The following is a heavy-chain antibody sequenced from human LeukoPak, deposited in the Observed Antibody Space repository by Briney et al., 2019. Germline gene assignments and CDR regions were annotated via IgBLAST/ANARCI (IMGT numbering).Heavy chain of an antibody. CDR3: ARDYYDSSGHRFDY. CDR2: INTNNGGT. CDR1: GYTFTAYH. Sequence: GASVKVSCKASGYTFTAYHIHWVRQAPGQGLEWMGWINTNNGGTNYAQKLQGSVTMTRDTSISTAYMELSRLRSDDTAMYYCARDYYDSSGHRFDYWGQGTLVTVSS. V-gene: IGHV1-2*02. D-gene: IGHD3-22*01. J-gene: IGHJ4*02.